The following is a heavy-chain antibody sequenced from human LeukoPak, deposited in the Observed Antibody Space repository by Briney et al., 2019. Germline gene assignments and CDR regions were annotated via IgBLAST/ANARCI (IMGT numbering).Heavy chain of an antibody. Sequence: ASVKVSCKASGYTFTSYDINWVRQATGQGLEWMGWMNPNSGNTGYAQKFQGRVTMTRNTSISTAYMELSSLRSEDTAVYYCARGTSSAHDFWSGYFSYEWIYWGQGTLVTVSS. CDR2: MNPNSGNT. CDR3: ARGTSSAHDFWSGYFSYEWIY. CDR1: GYTFTSYD. J-gene: IGHJ4*02. V-gene: IGHV1-8*01. D-gene: IGHD3-3*01.